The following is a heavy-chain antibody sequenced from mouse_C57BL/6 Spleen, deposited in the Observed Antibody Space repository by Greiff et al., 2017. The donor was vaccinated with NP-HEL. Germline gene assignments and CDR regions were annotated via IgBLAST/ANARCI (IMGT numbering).Heavy chain of an antibody. J-gene: IGHJ3*01. CDR2: INPSSGYT. CDR1: GYTFTSYW. CDR3: ARQGFNYSNYFFAY. Sequence: VQLQQSGAELAKPGASVKLSCKASGYTFTSYWMHWVKQRPGQGLEWIGYINPSSGYTKYNQKFKDKATLTVDKSSSTAYMQLSSLTYEDSAVYYCARQGFNYSNYFFAYWGQGTLVTVSA. D-gene: IGHD2-5*01. V-gene: IGHV1-7*01.